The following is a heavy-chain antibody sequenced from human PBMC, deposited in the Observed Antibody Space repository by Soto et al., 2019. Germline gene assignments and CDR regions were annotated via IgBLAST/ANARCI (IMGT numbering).Heavy chain of an antibody. CDR3: ARSGLDCSGGSCYSTYYFDY. D-gene: IGHD2-15*01. J-gene: IGHJ4*02. Sequence: PGESLKISCQGSGYSFTTYWIGWVRQMPGKGLEWVGVIFPGDSDTRYSPSFQGQVTISADKSINTAYLQWSSLKASDTAIYYCARSGLDCSGGSCYSTYYFDYWGQGTLVTVSS. V-gene: IGHV5-51*01. CDR1: GYSFTTYW. CDR2: IFPGDSDT.